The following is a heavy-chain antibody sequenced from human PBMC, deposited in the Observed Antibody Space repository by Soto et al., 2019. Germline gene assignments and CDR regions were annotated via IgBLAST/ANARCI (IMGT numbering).Heavy chain of an antibody. D-gene: IGHD2-21*02. V-gene: IGHV1-24*01. J-gene: IGHJ6*02. Sequence: WASVKVSCKVSGYTLTELSMHWVRQAPGKGLEWMGGFDPEDGETIYAQKFQGRVTMTEDTSTDTAYMELSSLRSEDTAVYYCATEGMAYCGGDCLSYGMDVWGQGTTVTVSS. CDR2: FDPEDGET. CDR3: ATEGMAYCGGDCLSYGMDV. CDR1: GYTLTELS.